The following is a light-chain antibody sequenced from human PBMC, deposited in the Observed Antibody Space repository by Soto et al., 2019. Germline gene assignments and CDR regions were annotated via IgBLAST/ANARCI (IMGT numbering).Light chain of an antibody. CDR1: QSVNRN. J-gene: IGKJ1*01. V-gene: IGKV3-15*01. CDR2: GAS. CDR3: QEYNTWPWT. Sequence: TVMTQSPSTLSVSPGERATLSCRASQSVNRNLAWYQQKLGQAPRVLIFGASTRATGIPARLSGSGSGTEFSLTINSLPSEDFEVYYCQEYNTWPWTFGQGTKVDIK.